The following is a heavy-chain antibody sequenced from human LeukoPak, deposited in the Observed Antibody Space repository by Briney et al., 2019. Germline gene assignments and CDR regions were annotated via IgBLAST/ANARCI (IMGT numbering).Heavy chain of an antibody. CDR2: IRGDENEI. V-gene: IGHV3-74*01. CDR1: GVTFSSHW. Sequence: GGSLRLSCEASGVTFSSHWMHWVRQVPGKGLVWVARIRGDENEIDYADSVKGRFTISRDNAKNTLYLQMNSLRVEDTAVYFCARGHVPGSTRHWDFWGQGTLVTVSS. CDR3: ARGHVPGSTRHWDF. J-gene: IGHJ4*02. D-gene: IGHD3-10*01.